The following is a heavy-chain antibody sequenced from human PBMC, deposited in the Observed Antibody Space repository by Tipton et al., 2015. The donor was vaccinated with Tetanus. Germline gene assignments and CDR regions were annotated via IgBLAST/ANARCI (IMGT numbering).Heavy chain of an antibody. CDR2: IYYTALT. CDR1: GASINAGGYL. V-gene: IGHV4-31*03. CDR3: ARGLPREPFYLDY. D-gene: IGHD1-26*01. Sequence: TLSLTCTVSGASINAGGYLWTWVRQLPGKGLEWIGDIYYTALTSYTPSLNSRVSISVDTSKNQFSPNLTSVTAADTAVYFCARGLPREPFYLDYWGQGKQVAVSS. J-gene: IGHJ4*02.